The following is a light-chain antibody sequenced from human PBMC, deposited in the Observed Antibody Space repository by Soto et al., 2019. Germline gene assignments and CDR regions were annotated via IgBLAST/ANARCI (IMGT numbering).Light chain of an antibody. CDR1: QGIGND. CDR3: LQDDSYPLT. J-gene: IGKJ4*01. V-gene: IGKV1-6*01. Sequence: AIQMTQSPSSLSASVGDSVTITCRASQGIGNDLGWYQQRPGKAPKLLIYAASTLQSGVPSRFGGSGSGTDFTLTISSLQPVDSATYYCLQDDSYPLTFGGGTKVEI. CDR2: AAS.